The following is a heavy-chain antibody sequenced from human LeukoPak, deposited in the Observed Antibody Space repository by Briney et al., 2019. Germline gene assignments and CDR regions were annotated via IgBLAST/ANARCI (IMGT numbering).Heavy chain of an antibody. V-gene: IGHV3-23*01. CDR2: ISGGGSDT. J-gene: IGHJ3*02. CDR1: GFTFSSYA. CDR3: AKDGGISKGAFDI. D-gene: IGHD6-13*01. Sequence: PGGSLRLSCAASGFTFSSYAMSWVRQAPGKGLEWVSFISGGGSDTYYSDSVKGRFTTSRDNSKNTLYLQMNGLRAEDTAVYYCAKDGGISKGAFDIWGQGTMATVSS.